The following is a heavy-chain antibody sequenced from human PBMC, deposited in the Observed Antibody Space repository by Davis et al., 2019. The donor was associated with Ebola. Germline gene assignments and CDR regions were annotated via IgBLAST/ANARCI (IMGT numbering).Heavy chain of an antibody. V-gene: IGHV2-5*02. J-gene: IGHJ4*02. CDR1: GFSLSTSGVG. CDR2: IYWDDDK. D-gene: IGHD3-22*01. Sequence: SGPTLVKPTQTLTLTCTFSGFSLSTSGVGVGWIRQPPGKALEWLALIYWDDDKRYSPSLKSRPTITKDTSKNQVVLTMTNMDPVDTATYYCAHRTYYYDSSGYGGTSFDYWGQGTLVTVSS. CDR3: AHRTYYYDSSGYGGTSFDY.